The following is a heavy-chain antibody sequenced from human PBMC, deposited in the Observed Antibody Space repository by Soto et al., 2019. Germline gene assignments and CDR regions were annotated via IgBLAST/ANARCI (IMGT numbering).Heavy chain of an antibody. J-gene: IGHJ6*03. CDR1: GDTISIYY. CDR3: ARDAPFMDV. V-gene: IGHV4-59*01. Sequence: SETLSLTSTVSGDTISIYYWTWIRQPPGKGLEWIGYIYYSGSTNYNPSLKSRVTISVDTSKNQFSLKLSSVTAADTAVYYCARDAPFMDVWGKGTTVTGSS. CDR2: IYYSGST.